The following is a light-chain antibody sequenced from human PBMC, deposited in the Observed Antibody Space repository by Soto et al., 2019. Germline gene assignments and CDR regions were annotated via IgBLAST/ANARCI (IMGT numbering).Light chain of an antibody. J-gene: IGLJ1*01. CDR3: QSYDSSLSGHV. V-gene: IGLV1-40*01. CDR2: DNN. Sequence: QSVLTQPPSVSGAPGQRVTISCTGSSSNIGAVFDVHWYQQLPGTAPKLLIYDNNNRPSGVPDRFSGSKSGTSASLAITGLQAEDESDYYCQSYDSSLSGHVFGTGTQLTVL. CDR1: SSNIGAVFD.